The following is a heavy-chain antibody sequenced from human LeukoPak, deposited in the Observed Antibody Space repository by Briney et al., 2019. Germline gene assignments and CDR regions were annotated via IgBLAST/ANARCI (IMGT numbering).Heavy chain of an antibody. V-gene: IGHV4-59*01. CDR2: IHSSGST. CDR3: ARATYYYGSGSPIPDY. Sequence: SETLSLTCTGPGGSISRYYWSWIRQSPGKGLEWIGYIHSSGSTRYNPSLKSRVTISVDKSKNQFSLKVSSLTAADTAVYYCARATYYYGSGSPIPDYWGQGTLVTVSS. CDR1: GGSISRYY. D-gene: IGHD3-10*01. J-gene: IGHJ4*02.